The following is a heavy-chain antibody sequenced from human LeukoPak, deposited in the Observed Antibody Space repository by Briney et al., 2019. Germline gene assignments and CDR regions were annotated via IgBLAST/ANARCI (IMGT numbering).Heavy chain of an antibody. Sequence: KPSETLSLTCAVYGGSFSGYYWSWIRQPPGKGLEWIGEINHSGSTNYNASLESRVTISVDTSKNQFSLKLSSVTAADTAVYYCARAYSSSWYFNWFDPWGQGTLVTVSS. J-gene: IGHJ5*02. CDR3: ARAYSSSWYFNWFDP. CDR2: INHSGST. CDR1: GGSFSGYY. D-gene: IGHD6-13*01. V-gene: IGHV4-34*01.